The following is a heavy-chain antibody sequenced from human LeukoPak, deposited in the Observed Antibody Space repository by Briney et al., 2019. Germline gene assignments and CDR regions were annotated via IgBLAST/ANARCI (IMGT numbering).Heavy chain of an antibody. CDR3: ARSFEAFTVTPFDY. CDR1: GGSISSGDYY. Sequence: SETLSLTCTVSGGSISSGDYYWSWIRQPPGKGLEWIGYIYYSGSTYYNPSLKSRVTISVDTSKNQFSLKLSSVTAADMAVYYCARSFEAFTVTPFDYWGQGTLVTVSS. J-gene: IGHJ4*02. D-gene: IGHD4-17*01. V-gene: IGHV4-30-4*01. CDR2: IYYSGST.